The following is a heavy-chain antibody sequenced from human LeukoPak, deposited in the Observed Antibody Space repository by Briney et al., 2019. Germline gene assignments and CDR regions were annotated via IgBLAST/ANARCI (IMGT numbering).Heavy chain of an antibody. Sequence: SETLSLTCAVSGGXISSDAYSWNWIRQPPGKSLEWIGYIFHSGSTYYNPSLKSRVTMSVDRSKNQFSLRLSSVTAADAAVYYCARATAMVTYFDDWGQGTLVTVSS. D-gene: IGHD5-18*01. CDR2: IFHSGST. V-gene: IGHV4-30-2*01. J-gene: IGHJ4*02. CDR1: GGXISSDAYS. CDR3: ARATAMVTYFDD.